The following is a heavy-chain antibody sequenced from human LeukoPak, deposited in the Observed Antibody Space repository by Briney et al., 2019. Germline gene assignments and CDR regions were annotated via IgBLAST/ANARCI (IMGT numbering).Heavy chain of an antibody. CDR3: ARDGIFVVVPPAGFDP. CDR2: ISSSGSTI. Sequence: PGGSLRLSCAASGFTFSDYYMNWIRQAPGKGLEWVSYISSSGSTIFYADSVKGRFTISRDNSKNTLYLQMNSLRAKDTAVYYCARDGIFVVVPPAGFDPWGQGTLVTVSS. J-gene: IGHJ5*02. V-gene: IGHV3-11*01. D-gene: IGHD2-2*01. CDR1: GFTFSDYY.